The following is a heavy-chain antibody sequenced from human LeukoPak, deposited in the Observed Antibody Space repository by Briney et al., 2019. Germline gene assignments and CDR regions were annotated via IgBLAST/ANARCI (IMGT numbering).Heavy chain of an antibody. CDR3: ARFTTTVTNYYYYGMDV. V-gene: IGHV4-59*08. CDR1: GGSISSYY. J-gene: IGHJ6*02. CDR2: ISDIGSI. Sequence: PSETLSLTCTVSGGSISSYYWSWIRQPPGKGLEWIAYISDIGSINYNPSLKSRVTISLDTSKNQFSLKLSSVTAADTAVYYCARFTTTVTNYYYYGMDVWGQGTTVTVSS. D-gene: IGHD4-17*01.